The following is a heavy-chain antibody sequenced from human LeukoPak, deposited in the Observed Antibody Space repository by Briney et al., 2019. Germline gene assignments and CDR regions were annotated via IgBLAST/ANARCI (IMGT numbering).Heavy chain of an antibody. CDR1: GFTFSSYS. CDR2: ISSSSSYI. D-gene: IGHD3-16*02. J-gene: IGHJ4*02. Sequence: GGSLRLSCAASGFTFSSYSMNWVRQAPGKGLEWVSSISSSSSYIYYADSVKGRFTISRDNAKNSLYLQMNSLRAEDTAVYYCARAHNYVWGSYRLGGDYWGLGTLVTVSS. CDR3: ARAHNYVWGSYRLGGDY. V-gene: IGHV3-21*01.